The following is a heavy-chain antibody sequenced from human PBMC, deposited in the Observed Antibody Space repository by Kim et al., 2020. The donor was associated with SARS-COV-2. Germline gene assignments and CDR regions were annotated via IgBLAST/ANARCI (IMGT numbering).Heavy chain of an antibody. J-gene: IGHJ4*02. CDR3: AKGSDETTVVTGHY. D-gene: IGHD4-17*01. Sequence: EDSVKGRFSISRNKSKSTLYLQMNSLRAGDTALYYCAKGSDETTVVTGHYWGQGTLVTVSS. V-gene: IGHV3-23*01.